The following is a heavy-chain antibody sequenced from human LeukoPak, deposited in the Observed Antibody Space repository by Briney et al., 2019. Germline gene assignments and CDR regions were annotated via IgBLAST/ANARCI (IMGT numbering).Heavy chain of an antibody. V-gene: IGHV4-59*11. D-gene: IGHD4-17*01. J-gene: IGHJ5*02. CDR2: IYYSGST. CDR1: GGSISSHY. CDR3: ARGGTTVTPGLLWFDP. Sequence: SETLSLTCSVSGGSISSHYWSWILQRPGKGLEWFGYIYYSGSTKYNPSLKSRVTISVDTSKNQFSLKLSSVTAADTAVYYCARGGTTVTPGLLWFDPWGQGTLVTVSS.